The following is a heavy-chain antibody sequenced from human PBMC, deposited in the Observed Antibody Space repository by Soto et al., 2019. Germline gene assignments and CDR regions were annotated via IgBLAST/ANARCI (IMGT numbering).Heavy chain of an antibody. Sequence: GESLKISCAASGFTFSNYAMSWVRQAPGKGLEWVSAISGSGASTYYADSVKGRFTISRDNSKNTLYLQMNSLRADDTAGYYCAKSGSFGEARSIDYWGQGTLVTVSS. D-gene: IGHD3-10*01. CDR3: AKSGSFGEARSIDY. CDR2: ISGSGAST. V-gene: IGHV3-23*01. CDR1: GFTFSNYA. J-gene: IGHJ4*02.